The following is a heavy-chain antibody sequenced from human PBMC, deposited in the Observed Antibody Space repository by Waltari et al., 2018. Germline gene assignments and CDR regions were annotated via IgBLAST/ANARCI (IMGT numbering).Heavy chain of an antibody. V-gene: IGHV4-34*01. CDR1: GGSFSGYH. D-gene: IGHD3-16*02. CDR3: AKEVDYIWGSYRKGGWFDP. J-gene: IGHJ5*02. CDR2: INHSGST. Sequence: QVQLQQWGAGLLKPSETLSLTCAVYGGSFSGYHWSWIRQPPGKGLEWIGEINHSGSTNYNPSLKSRVTISVDTSKNQFSLKLGSVTAADRAVYYCAKEVDYIWGSYRKGGWFDPWGQGTLVTVSS.